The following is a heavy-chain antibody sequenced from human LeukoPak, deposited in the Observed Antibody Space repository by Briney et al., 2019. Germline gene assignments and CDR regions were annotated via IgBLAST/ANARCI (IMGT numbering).Heavy chain of an antibody. J-gene: IGHJ6*03. CDR3: AKDMAAAVDYYYYYMDV. CDR1: GFTFSSYS. CDR2: ISSSSSYI. D-gene: IGHD6-13*01. V-gene: IGHV3-21*01. Sequence: GGSLRLSCAASGFTFSSYSMNWVRQAPGKGLEWVSSISSSSSYIYYADSVKGRFTISRDNAKNSLYLQMNSLRAEDTAVYYCAKDMAAAVDYYYYYMDVWGKGTTVTISS.